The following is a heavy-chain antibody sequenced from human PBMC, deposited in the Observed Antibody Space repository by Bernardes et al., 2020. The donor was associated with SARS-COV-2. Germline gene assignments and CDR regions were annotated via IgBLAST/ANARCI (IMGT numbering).Heavy chain of an antibody. D-gene: IGHD3-16*02. J-gene: IGHJ1*01. Sequence: GGSLRLSCAASGFTFSSYAMHWVRQAPGKGLEYVSGISSNGGSTYYASSVKGRFTISRDNSKNTLYLQMGSLRPEDMAIYYCARDKRVVITTAGAYFQCWGQGTLVTVSS. CDR2: ISSNGGST. V-gene: IGHV3-64*01. CDR1: GFTFSSYA. CDR3: ARDKRVVITTAGAYFQC.